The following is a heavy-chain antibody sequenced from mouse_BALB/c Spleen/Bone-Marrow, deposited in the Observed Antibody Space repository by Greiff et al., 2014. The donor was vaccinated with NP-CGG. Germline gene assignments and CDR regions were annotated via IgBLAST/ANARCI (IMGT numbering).Heavy chain of an antibody. J-gene: IGHJ4*01. D-gene: IGHD2-4*01. CDR3: ARDYDGYYAMDY. CDR2: IHPSDSET. V-gene: IGHV1-74*04. CDR1: GYSFSSYW. Sequence: LKGSWAGLVRPGASVKLSCKASGYSFSSYWVNWGEPRPGQGLEWISMIHPSDSETRLNQKFKDKATLTVDKSSSTAYMQLSSPTSEDSAVYYCARDYDGYYAMDYWGQGTSVTVSS.